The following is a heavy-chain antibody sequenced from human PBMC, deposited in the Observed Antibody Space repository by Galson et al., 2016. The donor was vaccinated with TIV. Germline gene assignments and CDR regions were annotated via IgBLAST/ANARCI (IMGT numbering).Heavy chain of an antibody. CDR2: ITWNGDTT. CDR1: GFTFDDYG. Sequence: SLRLSCAASGFTFDDYGMSWVRQAPGKGLEWVAGITWNGDTTGYLDSVKGRFTISRDNANNALYLEMDSLRAEGTALYYCARGGGSYYAVDSWGQGTLVTVSS. J-gene: IGHJ4*02. V-gene: IGHV3-20*04. D-gene: IGHD1-26*01. CDR3: ARGGGSYYAVDS.